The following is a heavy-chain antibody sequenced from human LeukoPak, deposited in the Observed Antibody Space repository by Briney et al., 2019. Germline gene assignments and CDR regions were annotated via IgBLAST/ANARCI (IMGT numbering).Heavy chain of an antibody. J-gene: IGHJ4*02. V-gene: IGHV4-34*01. CDR2: INHSGST. Sequence: SETLSLTCAVYGGSFSGCYWSWIRKPPGQGLEWIGEINHSGSTNYNPSLKSRVTISVDTSKNQFSLKLSSVTAADTAVYYCARHVSMVRGVILYYFDYWGQGTLVTVSP. CDR3: ARHVSMVRGVILYYFDY. D-gene: IGHD3-10*01. CDR1: GGSFSGCY.